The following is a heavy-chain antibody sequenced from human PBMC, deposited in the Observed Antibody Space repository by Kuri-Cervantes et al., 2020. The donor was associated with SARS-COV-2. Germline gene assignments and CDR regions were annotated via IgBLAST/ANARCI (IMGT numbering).Heavy chain of an antibody. D-gene: IGHD3-22*01. Sequence: GESLKISCAASGFTLSSYGMHWVRQAPGKGLEWVAFIRYDGSNKYYADSVKGRFTISRDNSKNTLYLQMNSLRAEDTAVYYCASGYSIDYWGQGTLVTVSS. V-gene: IGHV3-30*02. J-gene: IGHJ4*02. CDR2: IRYDGSNK. CDR1: GFTLSSYG. CDR3: ASGYSIDY.